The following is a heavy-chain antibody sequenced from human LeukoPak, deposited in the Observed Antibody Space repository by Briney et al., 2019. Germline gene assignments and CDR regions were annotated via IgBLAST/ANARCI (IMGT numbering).Heavy chain of an antibody. J-gene: IGHJ5*02. V-gene: IGHV5-51*01. D-gene: IGHD2-15*01. CDR1: GXSFTSYW. CDR2: IYPGDSDT. CDR3: ARTLFCSGGSCYYNWFDP. Sequence: GESLKISCKGSGXSFTSYWIGWVRQMPGKGLEWMGIIYPGDSDTRYSPSFQGQVTISADKSISTAYLQWSSLKASDTAMYYCARTLFCSGGSCYYNWFDPWGQGTLVTVSS.